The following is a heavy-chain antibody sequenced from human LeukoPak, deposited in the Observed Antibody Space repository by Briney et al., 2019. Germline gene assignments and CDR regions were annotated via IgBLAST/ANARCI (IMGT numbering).Heavy chain of an antibody. CDR3: ARGRSMYYYDSSGYPITFFDY. CDR1: GGSISSYY. CDR2: IYHSGST. D-gene: IGHD3-22*01. J-gene: IGHJ4*02. V-gene: IGHV4-59*12. Sequence: SETLSLTCTVSGGSISSYYWSWIRQPPGKGLEWIGYIYHSGSTYYNPSLKSRVTISVDRSKNQFSLKLSSVTAADTAVYYCARGRSMYYYDSSGYPITFFDYWGQGTLVTVSS.